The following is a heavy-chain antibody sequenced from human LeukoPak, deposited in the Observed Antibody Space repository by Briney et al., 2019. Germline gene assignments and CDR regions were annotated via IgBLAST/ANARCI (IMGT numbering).Heavy chain of an antibody. J-gene: IGHJ4*02. Sequence: SSQTLSLTCTVSGGSISSGGYYWSWIRQHPGKGLEWIGYIYYSGSTYYNPSLKSRVTISVDTSKNQFSLKLSSVTAADTAVYYCARDSMGATTIDYWGQGTLVTVSS. CDR2: IYYSGST. CDR3: ARDSMGATTIDY. V-gene: IGHV4-31*03. CDR1: GGSISSGGYY. D-gene: IGHD1-26*01.